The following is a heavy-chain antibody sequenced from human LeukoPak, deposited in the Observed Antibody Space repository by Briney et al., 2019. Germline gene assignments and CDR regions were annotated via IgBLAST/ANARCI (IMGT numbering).Heavy chain of an antibody. CDR2: IYYSGST. D-gene: IGHD5-18*01. CDR1: GGSISSYY. Sequence: SETLSLTCTVSGGSISSYYWSWIRQPPGKGLEWIGYIYYSGSTYYNPSLKSRVTISVDTSKNQFSLKLSSVTAADTAVYYCARADTAMVPWGQGTLVTVSS. V-gene: IGHV4-59*08. CDR3: ARADTAMVP. J-gene: IGHJ5*02.